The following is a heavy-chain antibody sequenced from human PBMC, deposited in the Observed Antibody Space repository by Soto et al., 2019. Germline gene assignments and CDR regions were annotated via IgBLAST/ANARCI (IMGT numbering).Heavy chain of an antibody. J-gene: IGHJ4*02. CDR1: GFTFSSYA. CDR2: ISGSGGST. D-gene: IGHD3-22*01. Sequence: EVQLLESGGGLVQPGGSLRLSCAASGFTFSSYAMSWVRQAPGKGLEWVSGISGSGGSTYYADSVKGRFTISRDNSKNTLYLQMNSLRAEDTAVYYCAKNVIDTSGYYVFHYWGQGTLVTVSS. V-gene: IGHV3-23*01. CDR3: AKNVIDTSGYYVFHY.